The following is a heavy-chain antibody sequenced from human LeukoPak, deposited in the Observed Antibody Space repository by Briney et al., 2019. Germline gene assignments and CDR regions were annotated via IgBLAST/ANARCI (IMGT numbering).Heavy chain of an antibody. D-gene: IGHD6-19*01. CDR2: IYCSGST. CDR3: ARERVSGWSRAGAFDI. J-gene: IGHJ3*02. Sequence: SETLSLTCTVSGGSISSYYWGWIRQPPGKGLEWIGYIYCSGSTNYNPSLKSRVTISVDTSKNQFSLKLSSVTAADTAVYYCARERVSGWSRAGAFDIWGQGTMVTVSS. CDR1: GGSISSYY. V-gene: IGHV4-59*01.